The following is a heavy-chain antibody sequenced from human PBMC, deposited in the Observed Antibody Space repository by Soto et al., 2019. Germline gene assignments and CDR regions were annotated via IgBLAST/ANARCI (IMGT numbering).Heavy chain of an antibody. J-gene: IGHJ3*02. Sequence: PGRNLGLSCAASGLSFSSYAMSWVRQAPGKGLEWVSAISGSGGSTYYADSVKGRFTISRDNSKNTLYLQMNSLRAEDTAVYYCSISYNAGKPNAFHISGPATM. V-gene: IGHV3-23*01. CDR1: GLSFSSYA. CDR2: ISGSGGST. CDR3: SISYNAGKPNAFHI. D-gene: IGHD1-20*01.